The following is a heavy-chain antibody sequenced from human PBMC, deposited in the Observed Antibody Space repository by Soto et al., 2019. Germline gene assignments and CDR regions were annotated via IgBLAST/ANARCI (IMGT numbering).Heavy chain of an antibody. V-gene: IGHV1-3*01. CDR1: GYFFTSYA. Sequence: ASVKVSCKASGYFFTSYAIHWVRQAPGPRLEWLGWINAANGHTKYSQNFQGRVIITRDTSANTVYMEVSSLKSGDTAVYYCARGSIAVAGRNQLDYWGQGTRVTVSS. J-gene: IGHJ4*02. CDR3: ARGSIAVAGRNQLDY. D-gene: IGHD6-19*01. CDR2: INAANGHT.